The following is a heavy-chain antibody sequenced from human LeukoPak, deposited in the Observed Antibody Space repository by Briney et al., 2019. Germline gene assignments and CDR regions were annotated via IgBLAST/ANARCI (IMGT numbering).Heavy chain of an antibody. J-gene: IGHJ5*01. D-gene: IGHD2-2*02. V-gene: IGHV3-30*18. CDR3: AKNRIPTSITPDS. CDR2: IPYDSSNK. CDR1: GFTFSAYG. Sequence: PGTSLRRSCAASGFTFSAYGMHWLRQAPGKGLEWVAAIPYDSSNKYYTDSVQGRFTISRDNSKNTLYLQMNSLRADDTAVYYCAKNRIPTSITPDSWGQGTLVTVSS.